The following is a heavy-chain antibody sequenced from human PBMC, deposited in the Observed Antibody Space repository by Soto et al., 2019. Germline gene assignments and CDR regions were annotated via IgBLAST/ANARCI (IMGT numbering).Heavy chain of an antibody. CDR2: IVVGSGNT. CDR1: GFTFTSSA. V-gene: IGHV1-58*01. CDR3: AKDLDATVFNFDS. Sequence: SVKVSCKASGFTFTSSAVQWVRQARGQRLEEIGWIVVGSGNTNYAQKFQERVTITRDMSTSTAYMELSSLRSEDTVVYYCAKDLDATVFNFDSWGQGTLVTVSS. D-gene: IGHD2-2*01. J-gene: IGHJ4*02.